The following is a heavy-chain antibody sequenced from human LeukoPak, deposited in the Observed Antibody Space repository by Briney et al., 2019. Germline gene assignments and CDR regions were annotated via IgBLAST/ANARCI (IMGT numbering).Heavy chain of an antibody. CDR1: GGSFSGYY. J-gene: IGHJ4*02. D-gene: IGHD2-15*01. CDR3: ARGRGGSFDY. Sequence: SETLSLTCAAYGGSFSGYYWSWIRQPPGKGLEWIGEINHSGSTNYNPSLKSRVTISVDTSKNQFSLKLSSVTAADTAVYYCARGRGGSFDYWGQGTLVTVSS. V-gene: IGHV4-34*01. CDR2: INHSGST.